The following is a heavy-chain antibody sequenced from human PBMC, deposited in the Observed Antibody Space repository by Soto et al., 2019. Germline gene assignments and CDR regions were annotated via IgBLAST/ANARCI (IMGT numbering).Heavy chain of an antibody. CDR2: IWYDGSNK. D-gene: IGHD6-13*01. J-gene: IGHJ4*02. Sequence: GGSLRLSCAASGFTFSSYGMHWVRQAPGKGLEWVAVIWYDGSNKYYADSVKGRFTISRDNSKNTLYLQMNSLRAEDTAVYYCARAPPPIAAAADYWGQGTLVTVSS. V-gene: IGHV3-33*01. CDR1: GFTFSSYG. CDR3: ARAPPPIAAAADY.